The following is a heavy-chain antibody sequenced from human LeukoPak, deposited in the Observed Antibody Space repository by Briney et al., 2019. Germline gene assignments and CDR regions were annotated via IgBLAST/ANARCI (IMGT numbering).Heavy chain of an antibody. CDR3: ARNVAGGYNRGYYFDY. D-gene: IGHD5-24*01. J-gene: IGHJ4*02. V-gene: IGHV4-30-4*08. Sequence: SQTLSLTCTVSGGSISSGDYYWSWIRQPPGKGLEWIGYIYYSGGTNYNPSLKSRVTISVDTSKNQFSLKLSSVTAADTAVYYCARNVAGGYNRGYYFDYWGQGTLVTVSS. CDR2: IYYSGGT. CDR1: GGSISSGDYY.